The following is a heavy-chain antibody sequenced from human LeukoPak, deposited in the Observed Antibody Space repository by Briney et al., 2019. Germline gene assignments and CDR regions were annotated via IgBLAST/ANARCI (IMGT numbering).Heavy chain of an antibody. CDR2: IRYDGSNK. CDR1: GFTFSSYG. CDR3: AKDLLTTVTTILDY. Sequence: GGSLRLSCAASGFTFSSYGMHWVRQAPGKGLEWVAFIRYDGSNKYYADSVKGRFTISRDNSKNTLYLQMNSLRAEDTAVYYCAKDLLTTVTTILDYWGQGTLVTVSS. V-gene: IGHV3-30*02. D-gene: IGHD4-17*01. J-gene: IGHJ4*02.